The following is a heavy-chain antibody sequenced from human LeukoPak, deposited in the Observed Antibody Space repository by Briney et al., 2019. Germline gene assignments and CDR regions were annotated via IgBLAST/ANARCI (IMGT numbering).Heavy chain of an antibody. CDR2: VTLQGST. D-gene: IGHD3-10*01. V-gene: IGHV4-4*02. Sequence: PSETLSITCGVSGGSITSTNYWTWVHQPPGNREELIGKVTLQGSTNYNPTLMGRAAISVDMAETHITLQLTSVTAAVTAVYYCARAKLWFDYWGQGTLVTVSS. CDR3: ARAKLWFDY. CDR1: GGSITSTNY. J-gene: IGHJ4*02.